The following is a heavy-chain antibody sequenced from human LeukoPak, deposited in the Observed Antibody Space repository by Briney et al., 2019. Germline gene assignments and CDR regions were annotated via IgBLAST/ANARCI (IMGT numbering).Heavy chain of an antibody. CDR2: INHIGGT. CDR3: AELFGRPYCRGLYRAFDY. V-gene: IGHV4-34*01. CDR1: GESFSDYS. Sequence: SETLSLTCAVYGESFSDYSWNWIRQPPGKGLEWIGEINHIGGTNYNPSLKSRVTIPVDTSKNQFSLKLSSVTAADAAVYYCAELFGRPYCRGLYRAFDYWGQGTLVTVSS. J-gene: IGHJ4*02. D-gene: IGHD2-8*01.